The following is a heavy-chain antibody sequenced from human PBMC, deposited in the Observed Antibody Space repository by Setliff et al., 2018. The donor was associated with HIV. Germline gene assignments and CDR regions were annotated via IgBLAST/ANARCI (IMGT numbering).Heavy chain of an antibody. CDR2: INTSGTT. V-gene: IGHV4-4*09. J-gene: IGHJ5*02. CDR1: GGSISSYY. Sequence: SETLSLTCTVSGGSISSYYWSWIRQPPGKGLEWIGYINTSGTTNYNPSLKSRVTISVDTSKNQFSLKLSSVTAADTAVYFCARQTYYYDNSGHNWFDPWGQGTLVPSPQ. CDR3: ARQTYYYDNSGHNWFDP. D-gene: IGHD3-22*01.